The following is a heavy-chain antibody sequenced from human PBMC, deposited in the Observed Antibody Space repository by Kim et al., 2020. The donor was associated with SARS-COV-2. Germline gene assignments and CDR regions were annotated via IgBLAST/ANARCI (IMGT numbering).Heavy chain of an antibody. CDR1: GFTFDDYA. Sequence: GGSLRLSCAASGFTFDDYAMHWVRQAPGKGLEWVSLISGDGGSTYYADSVKGRFTISRDNSKNSLYLQMNSLRTEDTALYYCAKGGYSGYDFGGGGFDPWGQGTLVTVSS. J-gene: IGHJ5*02. V-gene: IGHV3-43*02. CDR2: ISGDGGST. CDR3: AKGGYSGYDFGGGGFDP. D-gene: IGHD5-12*01.